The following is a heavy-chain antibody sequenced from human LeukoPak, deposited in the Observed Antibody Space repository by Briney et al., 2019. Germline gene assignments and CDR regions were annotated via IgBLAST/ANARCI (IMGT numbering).Heavy chain of an antibody. CDR1: GGSFSGYY. CDR3: ARARDYYDSSGYYHPIDY. V-gene: IGHV4-34*01. J-gene: IGHJ4*02. D-gene: IGHD3-22*01. CDR2: INHSGST. Sequence: SETLSLTCAVYGGSFSGYYWSWIRQPPGKGLEWIGEINHSGSTNYNPSLKSRVTISVDTSKNQFSLKLSSVTAADTAVYYCARARDYYDSSGYYHPIDYWGQGTLVTVSS.